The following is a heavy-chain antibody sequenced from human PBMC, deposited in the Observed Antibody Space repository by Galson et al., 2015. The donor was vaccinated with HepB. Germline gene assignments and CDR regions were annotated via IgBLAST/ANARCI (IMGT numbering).Heavy chain of an antibody. CDR1: GFTFSSYG. CDR2: IWYDGSNK. Sequence: SLRLSCAASGFTFSSYGMHWVRQAPGKGLEWVAVIWYDGSNKYYADSVKGRFTISRDDSKNTLYLQMNSLRAEDTAVYYCASDKGRPMDPRRNAFDIWGQGTMVTVSS. CDR3: ASDKGRPMDPRRNAFDI. D-gene: IGHD3/OR15-3a*01. J-gene: IGHJ3*02. V-gene: IGHV3-33*01.